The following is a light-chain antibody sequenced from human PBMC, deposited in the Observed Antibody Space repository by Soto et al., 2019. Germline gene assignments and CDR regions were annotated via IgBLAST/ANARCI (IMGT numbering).Light chain of an antibody. CDR2: EVT. Sequence: QSALTQPASVSGSPGQSITISCTGTSSDVGGYNYVSWYQHHPGKAPKLMIYEVTNRPSGISNCFSGSKSGNTASLTISGLQAEDEANYYCSSYTTSSTLVLFGGGTKLTVL. CDR3: SSYTTSSTLVL. CDR1: SSDVGGYNY. V-gene: IGLV2-14*01. J-gene: IGLJ2*01.